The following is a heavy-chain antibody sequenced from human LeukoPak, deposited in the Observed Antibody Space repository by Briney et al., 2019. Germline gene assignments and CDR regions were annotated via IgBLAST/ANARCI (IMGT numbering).Heavy chain of an antibody. CDR2: IHYSGTT. CDR1: GDSISSTSYY. Sequence: SETLSLTCTVSGDSISSTSYYWGWIRQPPGEGLEWIGSIHYSGTTYYNPSLKSRVTISVDTSKNQFSLKLSSVTAADTAVYYCARVGDIVVVPAALYLDYWGQGTLVTVSS. CDR3: ARVGDIVVVPAALYLDY. V-gene: IGHV4-39*07. D-gene: IGHD2-2*01. J-gene: IGHJ4*02.